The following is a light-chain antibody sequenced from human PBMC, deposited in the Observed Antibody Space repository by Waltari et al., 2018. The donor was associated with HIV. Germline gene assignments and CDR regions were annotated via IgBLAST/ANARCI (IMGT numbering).Light chain of an antibody. J-gene: IGLJ3*02. V-gene: IGLV2-23*02. Sequence: QSALTQPASVSGPPGQSITISCTGTRSDVGSFNLVSWYQQHPGKAPKLMIYEVSKRPSGVSNRFSGSKSDSTASLTISGLQAEDEADYYCCSYAAGTTWVFGGGTSLTVL. CDR1: RSDVGSFNL. CDR3: CSYAAGTTWV. CDR2: EVS.